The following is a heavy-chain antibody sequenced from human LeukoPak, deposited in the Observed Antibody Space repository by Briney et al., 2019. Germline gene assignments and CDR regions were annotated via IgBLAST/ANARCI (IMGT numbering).Heavy chain of an antibody. J-gene: IGHJ5*02. CDR3: AREDSGDYVVVRWFDP. CDR1: GYTFTSYG. CDR2: ISAYNGNT. D-gene: IGHD4-17*01. Sequence: ASVKVSCKASGYTFTSYGISWVRQAPGQGLEWMGWISAYNGNTNYAQKLQGRVTMTTDTSTSTAYMELRSLRSDDTAVYYCAREDSGDYVVVRWFDPWGQGTLVTVSS. V-gene: IGHV1-18*01.